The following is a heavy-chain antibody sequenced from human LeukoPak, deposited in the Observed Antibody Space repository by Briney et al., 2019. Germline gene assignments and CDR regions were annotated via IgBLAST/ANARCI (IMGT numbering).Heavy chain of an antibody. CDR2: ISSSSSYI. Sequence: GGSLRLSCAASGFTFSSYAMSWVRQAPGKGLEWVSSISSSSSYIYYADSVKGRFTISRDNAKNSLYLQMNSLRAEDTAVYYCARTDQLLTHIDYWGQGTLVTVSS. V-gene: IGHV3-21*01. J-gene: IGHJ4*02. CDR3: ARTDQLLTHIDY. D-gene: IGHD2-2*01. CDR1: GFTFSSYA.